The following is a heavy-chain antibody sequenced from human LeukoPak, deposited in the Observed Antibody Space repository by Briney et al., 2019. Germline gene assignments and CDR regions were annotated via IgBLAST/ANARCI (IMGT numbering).Heavy chain of an antibody. Sequence: ASVKVSCKASGYTFTSYGISWVRQAPGQGLEWMGWISAYNGNTNYAQKLQGRVTMTTDTSTSTAYMELRSLRSDDTAVYYCATSQTYYYDSSGYYYWGQGTLVTVSS. CDR2: ISAYNGNT. CDR1: GYTFTSYG. D-gene: IGHD3-22*01. V-gene: IGHV1-18*01. CDR3: ATSQTYYYDSSGYYY. J-gene: IGHJ4*02.